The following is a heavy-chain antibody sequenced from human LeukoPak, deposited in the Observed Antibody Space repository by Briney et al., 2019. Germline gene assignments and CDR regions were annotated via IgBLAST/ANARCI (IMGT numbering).Heavy chain of an antibody. Sequence: GESLKISWQASGYSFTDYWIGWVRQMPAKGLEWMGIIYPGDSDTRYSPPFQGQVTISADKSISSTYLQWSSLKASDTAMYYCARAPSKRPGDSFDIWGQGTMVTVSS. J-gene: IGHJ3*02. CDR3: ARAPSKRPGDSFDI. D-gene: IGHD2-2*01. CDR2: IYPGDSDT. V-gene: IGHV5-51*01. CDR1: GYSFTDYW.